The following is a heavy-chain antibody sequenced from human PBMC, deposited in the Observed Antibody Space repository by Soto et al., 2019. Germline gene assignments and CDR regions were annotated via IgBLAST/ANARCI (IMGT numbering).Heavy chain of an antibody. D-gene: IGHD4-17*01. CDR2: ITSGGGYI. CDR3: ATPLDYGDFSYDY. Sequence: GGSLRLSCAGSGFSFSGDSMDWVRQAPGKGLEWVSSITSGGGYIFYSDSVKGRFTISRDNANNSLFLQMDSLRSEDTAVYYCATPLDYGDFSYDYWGQGTLVTVSS. J-gene: IGHJ4*02. CDR1: GFSFSGDS. V-gene: IGHV3-21*01.